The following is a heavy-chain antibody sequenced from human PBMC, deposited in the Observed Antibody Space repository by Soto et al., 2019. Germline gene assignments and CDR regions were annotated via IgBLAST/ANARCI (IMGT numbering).Heavy chain of an antibody. D-gene: IGHD6-6*01. CDR1: GYTFTNYA. J-gene: IGHJ4*02. V-gene: IGHV1-3*01. CDR3: ARRHSSSGGFDF. Sequence: QVQLVQSGAEVKKPGASVKVSCKTSGYTFTNYALHWVRQAPGQNFEWMGWINAVNGYPEYSQNFQGRDAFTRDTSATTTHMELSSLISEDTAVYYCARRHSSSGGFDFWGQGTLVTVSS. CDR2: INAVNGYP.